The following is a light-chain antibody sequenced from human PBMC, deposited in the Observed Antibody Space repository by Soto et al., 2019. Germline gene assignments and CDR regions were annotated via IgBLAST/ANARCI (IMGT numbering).Light chain of an antibody. J-gene: IGKJ2*01. V-gene: IGKV3-15*01. CDR3: QHYDNWPFT. CDR1: KSIRSN. CDR2: ETS. Sequence: PGERATLSCRASKSIRSNLAWYXHKXGQXXSXXXYETSTRATGVPARFSGSGSGTESTLTITSLQSEDIAIYYCQHYDNWPFTFGQGNKVDI.